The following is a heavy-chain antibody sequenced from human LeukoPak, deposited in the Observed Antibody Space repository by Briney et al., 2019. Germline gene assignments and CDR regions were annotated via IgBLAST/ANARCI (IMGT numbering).Heavy chain of an antibody. CDR1: GGSISSYY. J-gene: IGHJ6*02. D-gene: IGHD3-10*01. Sequence: SETLSLTCTVSGGSISSYYWSWIRQPPGKGLEWIGYIYYSGSTNYNPSLKSRVTISVDTSKNQFSLKLSSVTAADTAVYYCARGFYGSGSYYSPRYYYYGMDVWGQGTTVTVSS. V-gene: IGHV4-59*08. CDR3: ARGFYGSGSYYSPRYYYYGMDV. CDR2: IYYSGST.